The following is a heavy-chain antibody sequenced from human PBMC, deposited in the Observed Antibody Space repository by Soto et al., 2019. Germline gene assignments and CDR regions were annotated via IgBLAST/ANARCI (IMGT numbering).Heavy chain of an antibody. Sequence: ASVKVSCKASGYTFTSYGISWVRQAPGQELEWMGWISAYNGNTNYAQKLQGRVTMTTDTSTSTAYMELRSLRSDDTAVYYCAKVGNRQEEAGTPGGHCSNPGGEEPRVTVP. CDR1: GYTFTSYG. J-gene: IGHJ4*02. CDR3: AKVGNRQEEAGTPGGHCSNP. V-gene: IGHV1-18*01. D-gene: IGHD6-13*01. CDR2: ISAYNGNT.